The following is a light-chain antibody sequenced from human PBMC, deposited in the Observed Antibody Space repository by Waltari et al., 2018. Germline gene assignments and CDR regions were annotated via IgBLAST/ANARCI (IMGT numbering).Light chain of an antibody. CDR1: NFGPKI. V-gene: IGLV3-1*01. CDR3: QTWDITTYVV. J-gene: IGLJ2*01. Sequence: SYELTQPPSDSVSPGETATSTCSGDNFGPKIASWYQHKPGQSPMLVIHEDTKRPSGIPERFSGSTSGHTATLTISGTQAMDEADYYCQTWDITTYVVFGGGTKLTVL. CDR2: EDT.